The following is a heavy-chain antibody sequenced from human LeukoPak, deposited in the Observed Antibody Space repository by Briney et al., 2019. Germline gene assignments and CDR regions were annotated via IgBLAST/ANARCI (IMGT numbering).Heavy chain of an antibody. Sequence: GGSLRLSCTASRFTFSNFNMHWVRQAPGKGLEWVSGISDGGGSIHYADSVRGRFTISRDNSKNTLYLQMNSLRAEDTAVYYCAKAGCGDGSCYYAEYFQHWGQGTLVTVSS. V-gene: IGHV3-23*01. CDR2: ISDGGGSI. CDR3: AKAGCGDGSCYYAEYFQH. D-gene: IGHD2-15*01. J-gene: IGHJ1*01. CDR1: RFTFSNFN.